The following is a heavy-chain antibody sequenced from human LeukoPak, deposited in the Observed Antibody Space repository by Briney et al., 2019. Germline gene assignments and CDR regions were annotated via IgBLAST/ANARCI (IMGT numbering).Heavy chain of an antibody. CDR2: INPNSGGT. Sequence: GASVKVSCKASGYTFTGYYMHWVRQAPGQGLEWMGWINPNSGGTNYAQKFQGRVTMTRDTSISTAYMELSRLRSDDTAVYYCARDSSGYAPGFDYWGQGTLVTVSS. CDR3: ARDSSGYAPGFDY. CDR1: GYTFTGYY. V-gene: IGHV1-2*02. J-gene: IGHJ4*02. D-gene: IGHD3-22*01.